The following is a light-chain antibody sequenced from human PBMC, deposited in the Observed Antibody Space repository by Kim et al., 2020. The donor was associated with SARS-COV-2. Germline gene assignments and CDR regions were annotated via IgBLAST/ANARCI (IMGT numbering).Light chain of an antibody. J-gene: IGLJ3*02. Sequence: YELTQPPSVSVAPGKTARITCGGNNIGSKSVHWYQQKPGQAPVLVIYYDSDRPSGIPERFSGSNSGNTATLTISRVEAGDEADYYCQVWDSSSDHWVFGGGTQLTVL. CDR1: NIGSKS. V-gene: IGLV3-21*04. CDR3: QVWDSSSDHWV. CDR2: YDS.